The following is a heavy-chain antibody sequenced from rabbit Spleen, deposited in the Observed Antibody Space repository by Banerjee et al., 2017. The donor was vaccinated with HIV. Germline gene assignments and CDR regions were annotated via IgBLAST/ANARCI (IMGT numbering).Heavy chain of an antibody. D-gene: IGHD8-1*01. CDR2: VDVGSSGFT. J-gene: IGHJ6*01. CDR1: GFSFNFNNY. CDR3: ARDTGSSFSSYGMDL. V-gene: IGHV1S40*01. Sequence: QSLEESGGDLVKPGASLTLTCTASGFSFNFNNYMCWVRQAPGKGLEWIGCVDVGSSGFTYFATWAKGRFTISKTSSTTVTLQMTSLTAADTATYFCARDTGSSFSSYGMDLWGPGTLVTVS.